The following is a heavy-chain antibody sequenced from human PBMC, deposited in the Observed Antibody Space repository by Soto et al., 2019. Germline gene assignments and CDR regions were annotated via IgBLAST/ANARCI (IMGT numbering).Heavy chain of an antibody. CDR1: GFTFSSYG. Sequence: LRLSCAASGFTFSSYGMHWVRQAPGKGLEWVAVISYDGSNKYYADSVKGRFTISRDNSKNTLYLQMNSLRAEDTAVYYCAKDYYGSGSYSPPHFDYWGQGTLVTVSS. CDR3: AKDYYGSGSYSPPHFDY. J-gene: IGHJ4*02. V-gene: IGHV3-30*18. D-gene: IGHD3-10*01. CDR2: ISYDGSNK.